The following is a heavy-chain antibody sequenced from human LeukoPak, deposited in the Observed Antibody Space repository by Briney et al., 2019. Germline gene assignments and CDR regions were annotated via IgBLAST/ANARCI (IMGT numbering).Heavy chain of an antibody. V-gene: IGHV3-7*01. CDR1: GFTFSSYG. Sequence: GGSLRLSCAASGFTFSSYGMSWVRQAPGKGLEWVANIKQDGSEKYYVDSVKGRFTISRDNAKNSLYLQMNSLRAEDTAVYYCARDLDTAMVWYFDYWGQGTLVTVSS. J-gene: IGHJ4*02. D-gene: IGHD5-18*01. CDR2: IKQDGSEK. CDR3: ARDLDTAMVWYFDY.